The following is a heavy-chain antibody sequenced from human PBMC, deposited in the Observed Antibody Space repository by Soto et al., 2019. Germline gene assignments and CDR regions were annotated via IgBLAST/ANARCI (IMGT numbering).Heavy chain of an antibody. CDR3: ARVEMATTTFDT. Sequence: QVQLQESGPGLVKPSQTLSLTCTVSGGSISRGDYYWSWIRQPPGKGLAWIGYIYYSGSTYYTPSLKSRVTLPVDTCKNQFSLKVSSVTVADTAVYYCARVEMATTTFDTWGQGTLVTVSS. D-gene: IGHD5-12*01. V-gene: IGHV4-30-4*01. CDR2: IYYSGST. J-gene: IGHJ4*02. CDR1: GGSISRGDYY.